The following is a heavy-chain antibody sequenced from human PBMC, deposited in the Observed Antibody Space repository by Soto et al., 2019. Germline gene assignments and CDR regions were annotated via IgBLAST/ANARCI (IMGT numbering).Heavy chain of an antibody. CDR1: GGTFSSYA. CDR3: ARDDFWSGYRYYYYGMDV. J-gene: IGHJ6*02. D-gene: IGHD3-3*01. Sequence: QVQLVQSGAEVKKPGSSVKVSCKASGGTFSSYAISWVRQAPGQGLEWMGGIIPNFGTANYAQKFQGRVTITADESTSTAYMELSSLRSEDTAVYYCARDDFWSGYRYYYYGMDVWGQGTTVTVSS. V-gene: IGHV1-69*01. CDR2: IIPNFGTA.